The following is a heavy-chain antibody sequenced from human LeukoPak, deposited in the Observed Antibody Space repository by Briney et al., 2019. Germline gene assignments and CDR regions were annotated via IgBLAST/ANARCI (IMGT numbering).Heavy chain of an antibody. J-gene: IGHJ4*02. D-gene: IGHD6-13*01. CDR1: GYTFTSYG. Sequence: SVKVSCKASGYTFTSYGISWVRQAPGQGLEWVGGIIPIFGTANYAQKFQGRVTITADESTSTAYMELSSLRSEDTAVYYCARWSSSSWPPDYWGQGTLVTVSS. V-gene: IGHV1-69*13. CDR2: IIPIFGTA. CDR3: ARWSSSSWPPDY.